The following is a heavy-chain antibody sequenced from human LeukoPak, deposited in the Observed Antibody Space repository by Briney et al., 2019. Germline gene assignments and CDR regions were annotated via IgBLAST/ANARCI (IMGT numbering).Heavy chain of an antibody. CDR1: GGSMSSYY. CDR3: ARDLDGYNALDY. V-gene: IGHV4-59*01. CDR2: IYYSGST. D-gene: IGHD5-24*01. J-gene: IGHJ4*02. Sequence: SETLSLTCTVSGGSMSSYYWSWIRQPPGKGLEWIGYIYYSGSTTYNPSLKSRVTISVDTSKNQFSLKLSSVTAADTAVYYCARDLDGYNALDYWGQGTLVTVSS.